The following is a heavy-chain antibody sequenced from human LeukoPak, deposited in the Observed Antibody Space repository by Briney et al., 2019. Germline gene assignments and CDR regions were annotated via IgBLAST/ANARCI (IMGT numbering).Heavy chain of an antibody. CDR1: GYTFTSYA. CDR3: ASPGIPSVDGYNYVGYYYYYYMDV. D-gene: IGHD5-24*01. Sequence: GASVKVSCKASGYTFTSYAMNWVRQAPGQGLEWMGWINTNTGNPTYAQGFTGRFVFSLDTSVSTAYLQISSLKAEDTAVYYCASPGIPSVDGYNYVGYYYYYYMDVWGKGTTVTVSS. V-gene: IGHV7-4-1*02. J-gene: IGHJ6*03. CDR2: INTNTGNP.